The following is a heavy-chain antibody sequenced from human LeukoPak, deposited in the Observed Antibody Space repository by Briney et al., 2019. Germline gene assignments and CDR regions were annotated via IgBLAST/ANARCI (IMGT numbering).Heavy chain of an antibody. J-gene: IGHJ4*02. V-gene: IGHV1-69*06. Sequence: SVKVSCKASGGTFSSYAISWVRQAPGQGLEWMGGIIPIFGTANYAQKFQGRVTITADKSTSTAYMELSSLRSEDTAVYYCARSHSSGWRTFDHWGQGTLVTVSS. D-gene: IGHD6-19*01. CDR1: GGTFSSYA. CDR3: ARSHSSGWRTFDH. CDR2: IIPIFGTA.